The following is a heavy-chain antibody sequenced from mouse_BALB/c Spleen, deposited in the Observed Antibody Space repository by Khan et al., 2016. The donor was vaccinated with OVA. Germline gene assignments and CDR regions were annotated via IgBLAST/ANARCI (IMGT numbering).Heavy chain of an antibody. D-gene: IGHD2-1*01. V-gene: IGHV1S132*01. CDR1: GYTFTNYW. J-gene: IGHJ3*01. Sequence: QVQLQQSGAELVKPGASVKLSCKTSGYTFTNYWIQWVKQRPGQGLGWIGEIFPGTGTTYYNENFKAKATLTIDTSSSTAYMQLSSLTSEDSAVYFCARDYFGNYEFAYWGQGTLVTVSA. CDR3: ARDYFGNYEFAY. CDR2: IFPGTGTT.